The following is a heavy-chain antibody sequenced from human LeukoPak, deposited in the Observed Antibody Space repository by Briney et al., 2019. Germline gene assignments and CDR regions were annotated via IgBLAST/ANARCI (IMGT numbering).Heavy chain of an antibody. CDR2: IYPDDSDT. CDR1: GYNFTSYW. Sequence: GESLKISCKGSGYNFTSYWIGWVRQMPGRGLEWMGIIYPDDSDTRYSPSFQGQVTISADKSISTAYLQWSSLKASDTAMYYCARQSPLWYFDLWGRGTLVTVSS. CDR3: ARQSPLWYFDL. V-gene: IGHV5-51*01. J-gene: IGHJ2*01.